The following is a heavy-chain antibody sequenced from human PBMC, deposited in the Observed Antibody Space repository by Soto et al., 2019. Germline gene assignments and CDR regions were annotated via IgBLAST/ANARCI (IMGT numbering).Heavy chain of an antibody. CDR3: ARDRLVVVPAAIRYYYYGMDV. J-gene: IGHJ6*02. Sequence: RSLTCTVSGGSISSYYWSWIRQPPGKGLEWIGYIYYSGSTNYNPSLKSRVTISVDTSKNQFSLKLSSVTAADTAVYYCARDRLVVVPAAIRYYYYGMDVWGQGTTVTVSS. CDR2: IYYSGST. CDR1: GGSISSYY. V-gene: IGHV4-59*01. D-gene: IGHD2-2*02.